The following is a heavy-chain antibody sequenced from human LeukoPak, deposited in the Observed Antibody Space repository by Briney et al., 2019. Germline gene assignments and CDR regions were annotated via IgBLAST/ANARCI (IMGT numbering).Heavy chain of an antibody. J-gene: IGHJ4*02. V-gene: IGHV3-48*03. CDR1: GFTFSSYE. CDR3: ARDLAGTTGSFDY. Sequence: PGGFLRLSCAASGFTFSSYEFNWVRQAPGKGLEWISYISTSGNTIFYADSVKGRFAISRDSAKNSLYLQMNSLRAEDTAVYYCARDLAGTTGSFDYWAQGTLVTVSS. D-gene: IGHD4-17*01. CDR2: ISTSGNTI.